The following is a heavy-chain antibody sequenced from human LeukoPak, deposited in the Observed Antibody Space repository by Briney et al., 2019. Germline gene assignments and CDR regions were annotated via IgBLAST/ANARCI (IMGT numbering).Heavy chain of an antibody. D-gene: IGHD3-16*01. CDR3: GRVWKGSPYYYYYYMDV. CDR1: GGSISSYY. Sequence: SETLSLTCTVSGGSISSYYWSWIRQPPGKGLEWLGYIYTSGSTNYNPSLKSRVTKSVDTSKNQFSLKLSSVTAADTAVYYCGRVWKGSPYYYYYYMDVWGKGTTVTVSS. J-gene: IGHJ6*03. V-gene: IGHV4-4*09. CDR2: IYTSGST.